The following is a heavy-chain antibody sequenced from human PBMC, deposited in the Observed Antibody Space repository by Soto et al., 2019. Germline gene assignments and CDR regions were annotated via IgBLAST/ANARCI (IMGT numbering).Heavy chain of an antibody. Sequence: GGSLRLSCAASGFTFSSYSMHWVRQAPGKGLEWVSYISPSSSSIYYADSVKGRFTISRDNAKNSLYLQMNSLRAEDTAVYYCARGAYYYDISGYFYWGQGTLVTVSS. D-gene: IGHD3-22*01. CDR3: ARGAYYYDISGYFY. V-gene: IGHV3-48*01. J-gene: IGHJ4*02. CDR1: GFTFSSYS. CDR2: ISPSSSSI.